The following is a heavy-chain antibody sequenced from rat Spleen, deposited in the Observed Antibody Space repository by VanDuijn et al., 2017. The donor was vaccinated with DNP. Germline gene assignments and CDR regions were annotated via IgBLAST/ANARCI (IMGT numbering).Heavy chain of an antibody. J-gene: IGHJ2*01. Sequence: EVKLVESGGGLVQPGRSLKLSCAGSGFTFSDYYMAWVRQTPTKGLDWVASISSDGSHTYYPDSVKGRFTISRDNAENTVYLQMNSLRSEDSATYYCANYNYYDGTYWGQGVMVTVSS. CDR3: ANYNYYDGTY. V-gene: IGHV5-25*01. D-gene: IGHD1-12*02. CDR1: GFTFSDYY. CDR2: ISSDGSHT.